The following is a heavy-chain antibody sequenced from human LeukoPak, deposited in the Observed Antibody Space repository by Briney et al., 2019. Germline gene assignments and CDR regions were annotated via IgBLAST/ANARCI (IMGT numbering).Heavy chain of an antibody. D-gene: IGHD6-13*01. J-gene: IGHJ6*02. CDR1: GYTFTSYD. CDR2: ISAYNGNT. CDR3: ARDSSSWYYYYYGMDV. Sequence: ASVKVSCKASGYTFTSYDINWVRQATGQGLEWMGWISAYNGNTNYAQKLQGRVTMTTDTSTSTAYMELRSLRSDDTAVYYCARDSSSWYYYYYGMDVWGQGTTVTVSS. V-gene: IGHV1-18*01.